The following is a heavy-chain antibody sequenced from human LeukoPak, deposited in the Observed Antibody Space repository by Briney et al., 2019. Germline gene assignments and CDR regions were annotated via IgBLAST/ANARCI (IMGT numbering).Heavy chain of an antibody. CDR3: ARDMARYLAYWYFDL. J-gene: IGHJ2*01. CDR2: IWYDGSNK. V-gene: IGHV3-33*01. D-gene: IGHD1-26*01. Sequence: PGGSLRLSCAASGFTFSSYGMHWVRQAPGKGLEGVGVIWYDGSNKYYADPVKGRFTIYRDNSKNTLHLQMTSLRAEHTPVYYCARDMARYLAYWYFDLWGRGTLVTVSS. CDR1: GFTFSSYG.